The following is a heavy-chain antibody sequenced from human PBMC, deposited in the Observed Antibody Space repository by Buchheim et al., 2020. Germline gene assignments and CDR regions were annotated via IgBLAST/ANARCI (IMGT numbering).Heavy chain of an antibody. CDR1: GFTFRDYY. V-gene: IGHV3-72*01. CDR3: AGRSAPSHFDY. Sequence: EVQLVASGGGLVQPGGSLRLSCAASGFTFRDYYMDWVRQSPGRGLEWIARSRNKGESYITDYRASVKGRFTVSRDESKNSRYLQMNSLRTEDTAVYYCAGRSAPSHFDYWGQGTL. D-gene: IGHD3-3*01. J-gene: IGHJ4*02. CDR2: SRNKGESYIT.